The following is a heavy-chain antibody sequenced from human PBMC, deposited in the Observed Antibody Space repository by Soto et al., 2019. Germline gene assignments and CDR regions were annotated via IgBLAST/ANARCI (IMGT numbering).Heavy chain of an antibody. Sequence: ASVKVSCKTSGYTFSNYGITWVRQAPGQALEWLGWISLYSDGTNYAQKFQGRVSMTTDTSTTTAYMELRSLRSDDTAVYYCARVVPGAAAWFGPWGQGTLVTVSS. CDR2: ISLYSDGT. CDR1: GYTFSNYG. CDR3: ARVVPGAAAWFGP. V-gene: IGHV1-18*01. J-gene: IGHJ5*02. D-gene: IGHD1-26*01.